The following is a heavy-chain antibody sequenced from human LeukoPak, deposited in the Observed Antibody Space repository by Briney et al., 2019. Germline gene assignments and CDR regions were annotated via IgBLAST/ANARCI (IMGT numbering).Heavy chain of an antibody. D-gene: IGHD3-10*01. Sequence: GGSLRLSCAASGFTFNSYAMSWVRQAAGKGLEWVSGISGNGGTTWHVDSVKGRFTISRDNSKNTLYFQMNTVRTEDTAIYYCAKGVHGSRSTSFADFWGQGTLVTVSS. V-gene: IGHV3-23*01. CDR1: GFTFNSYA. CDR3: AKGVHGSRSTSFADF. CDR2: ISGNGGTT. J-gene: IGHJ4*02.